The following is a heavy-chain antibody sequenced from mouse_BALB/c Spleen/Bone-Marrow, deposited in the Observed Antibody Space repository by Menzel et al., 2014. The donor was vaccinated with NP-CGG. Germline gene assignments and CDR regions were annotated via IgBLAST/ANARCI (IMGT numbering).Heavy chain of an antibody. CDR2: ISSGSSII. J-gene: IGHJ2*01. CDR3: AREGTGFDY. D-gene: IGHD3-3*01. Sequence: EVQLVESGGGLVQPGGSRKLSCAASGFTFSYFGMHWVRQAPEKGLERVAYISSGSSIIYYADTVKGRFTISRDNPKNTLFLQMTSLRSEDTAMYYCAREGTGFDYWGQGTTLTVSS. CDR1: GFTFSYFG. V-gene: IGHV5-17*02.